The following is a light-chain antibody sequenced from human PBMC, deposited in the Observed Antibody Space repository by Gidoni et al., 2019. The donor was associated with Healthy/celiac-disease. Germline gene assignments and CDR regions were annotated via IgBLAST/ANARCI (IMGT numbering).Light chain of an antibody. J-gene: IGLJ2*01. CDR3: SSYTSSRNVL. V-gene: IGLV2-14*01. Sequence: QSALTQPASVSGSPGQSSTISCTGTSSDVGGYNYVSWYQQHPGKAPKLMIYDVSNRPSGVSNRFSGSKSGNTASLTISGLQAEDEADYYCSSYTSSRNVLFGGGTKLTVL. CDR2: DVS. CDR1: SSDVGGYNY.